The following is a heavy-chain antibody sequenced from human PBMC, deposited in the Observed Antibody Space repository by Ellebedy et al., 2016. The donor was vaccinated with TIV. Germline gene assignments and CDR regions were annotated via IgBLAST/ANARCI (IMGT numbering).Heavy chain of an antibody. CDR3: AKEGSGLDY. V-gene: IGHV3-9*01. Sequence: SLKISCAASGFTFDDYAMHWVRQAPGKGLEWVSGISWNSGSIGYADSVKGRFTISRDNAKNSLYLQMNSLRAEDTALYYWAKEGSGLDYWGQGTLVTVSS. CDR2: ISWNSGSI. J-gene: IGHJ4*02. CDR1: GFTFDDYA.